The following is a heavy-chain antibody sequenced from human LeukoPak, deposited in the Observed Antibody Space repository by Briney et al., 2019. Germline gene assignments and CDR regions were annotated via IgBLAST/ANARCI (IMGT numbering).Heavy chain of an antibody. CDR2: ISYDGSNK. Sequence: GGSLRLSCAASGFTFSSYAMHWVRQAPGKGLEWVAVISYDGSNKYYADSVKGRFTISRDNSKNTLYLQMNSLRAEDTAVYYCARGPKPIYGSGSFPDYWGQGTLVTVSS. D-gene: IGHD3-10*01. V-gene: IGHV3-30-3*01. J-gene: IGHJ4*02. CDR3: ARGPKPIYGSGSFPDY. CDR1: GFTFSSYA.